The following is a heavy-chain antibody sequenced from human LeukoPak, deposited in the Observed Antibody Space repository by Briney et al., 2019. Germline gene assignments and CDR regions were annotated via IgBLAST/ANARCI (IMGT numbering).Heavy chain of an antibody. D-gene: IGHD3-22*01. CDR3: ARHHYYYDSSGYHSPGGAFDI. CDR1: GGSISSYY. Sequence: SETLSLTCTVSGGSISSYYWSWIRQPPGKGLEWIGYIYYSGSTNYNPSLKSRVTISVDTSKNQFSLKLSSVTAADTAVYYCARHHYYYDSSGYHSPGGAFDIWGQGTMVTVSS. V-gene: IGHV4-59*01. CDR2: IYYSGST. J-gene: IGHJ3*02.